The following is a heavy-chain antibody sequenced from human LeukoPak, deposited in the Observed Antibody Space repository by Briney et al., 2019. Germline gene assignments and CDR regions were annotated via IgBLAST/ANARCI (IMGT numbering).Heavy chain of an antibody. CDR1: GYTFTSYG. CDR2: ISTYNGNT. D-gene: IGHD7-27*01. CDR3: ARDYRTGFDY. Sequence: ASVKVSCKASGYTFTSYGISWVRQAPGQGLEWLGWISTYNGNTHYAQRLQGRVTMTTDTSTTTAYMELRSLRSDDTAVYYCARDYRTGFDYWGQGTLVTVSS. J-gene: IGHJ4*02. V-gene: IGHV1-18*01.